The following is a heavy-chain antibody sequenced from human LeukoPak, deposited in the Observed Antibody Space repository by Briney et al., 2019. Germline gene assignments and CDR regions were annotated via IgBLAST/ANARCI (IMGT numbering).Heavy chain of an antibody. Sequence: GESLKISCETSGYTFRSNWIAWVRQVPGKGLEWMGIIYPGDSDIRYSPSLQGQVTISADKSISTAYLQWSSLKASDTAMYYCARVHYGASDYWGQGTPVTVSS. D-gene: IGHD4/OR15-4a*01. CDR3: ARVHYGASDY. V-gene: IGHV5-51*01. CDR2: IYPGDSDI. CDR1: GYTFRSNW. J-gene: IGHJ4*02.